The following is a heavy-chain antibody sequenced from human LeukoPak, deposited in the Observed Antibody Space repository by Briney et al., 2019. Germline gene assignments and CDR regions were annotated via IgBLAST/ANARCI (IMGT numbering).Heavy chain of an antibody. V-gene: IGHV3-7*03. D-gene: IGHD5-24*01. CDR3: AKEGRSLQTY. J-gene: IGHJ4*02. Sequence: GGSLRLSCAASGFMFSSNWMSWVRLAPGKGLEWVANIKEDGTETYYVDSVKGRFAISRDNAKNSLYLQMNSLRVEDTAVYYCAKEGRSLQTYWGQGTLVTVSS. CDR1: GFMFSSNW. CDR2: IKEDGTET.